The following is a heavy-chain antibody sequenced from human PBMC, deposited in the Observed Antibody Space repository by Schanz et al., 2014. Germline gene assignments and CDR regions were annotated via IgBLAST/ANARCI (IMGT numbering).Heavy chain of an antibody. CDR2: VPFDGSQK. Sequence: VHLLESGGGLVQPGGSLRLSCVASGFTFSSYALHWVRQAPGKGLEWVAFVPFDGSQKFYADSVKGRFTISRDNSKNTVYLQMNSLRPGDTAVYYCARESSNDIVLVPGAVFDHWGQGILVTVSS. J-gene: IGHJ4*02. CDR1: GFTFSSYA. V-gene: IGHV3-30*04. CDR3: ARESSNDIVLVPGAVFDH. D-gene: IGHD2-2*01.